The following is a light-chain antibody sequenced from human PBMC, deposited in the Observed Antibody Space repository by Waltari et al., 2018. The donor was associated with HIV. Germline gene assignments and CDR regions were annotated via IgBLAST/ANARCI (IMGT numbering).Light chain of an antibody. J-gene: IGLJ2*01. Sequence: QSVLTQSPSASGTPGPRVTISCSGCISNLGVTTVSWFQHLPGTAPKLLIYSNNQRPSGVPDRFSGSKSGTSASLAISGLQSEDEADYYCAAWDANLNGRLFGGGTKLTVL. V-gene: IGLV1-44*01. CDR2: SNN. CDR3: AAWDANLNGRL. CDR1: ISNLGVTT.